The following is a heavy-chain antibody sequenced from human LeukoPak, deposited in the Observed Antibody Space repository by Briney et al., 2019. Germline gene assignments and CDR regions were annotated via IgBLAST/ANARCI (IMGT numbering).Heavy chain of an antibody. CDR1: GGSISRGGYY. V-gene: IGHV4-30-2*01. D-gene: IGHD4-23*01. Sequence: TLSLTCAGSGGSISRGGYYLSWLRQPPGNGVGGIGYIYRRGGTAYNPSLKRRVTISVDRSKNQFSLKLRSVTAADTAVYYCARGLEFGGGNRGWYYYYYMDVWGKGTTVTVSS. J-gene: IGHJ6*03. CDR3: ARGLEFGGGNRGWYYYYYMDV. CDR2: IYRRGGT.